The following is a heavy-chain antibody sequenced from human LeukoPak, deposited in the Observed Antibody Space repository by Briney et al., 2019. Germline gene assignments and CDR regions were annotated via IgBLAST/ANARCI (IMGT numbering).Heavy chain of an antibody. CDR2: INPGGGST. V-gene: IGHV1-46*01. CDR1: GYSFTSYY. Sequence: ASVNVSCKASGYSFTSYYIHWVRQAPGQGLESMGIINPGGGSTSYAQKFQDRVTMTRDTSTSTVYMELNSLRSEDTAVYYCAKDLRWDHPGLDPWGQGTLVIVSS. D-gene: IGHD4-23*01. J-gene: IGHJ5*02. CDR3: AKDLRWDHPGLDP.